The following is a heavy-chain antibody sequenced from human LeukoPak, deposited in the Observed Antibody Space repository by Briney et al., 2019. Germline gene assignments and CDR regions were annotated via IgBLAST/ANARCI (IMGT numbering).Heavy chain of an antibody. J-gene: IGHJ4*02. Sequence: DSVKVSCKASGYTFTGYYMHWVRQAPAQGLEWMGWINPNSGGTNYAQKFQGRVTMTRDTSISTACMELSRLRSDDTAVYYCARDLIKRSGWYLGYWGQGTLVTVSS. CDR3: ARDLIKRSGWYLGY. V-gene: IGHV1-2*02. CDR1: GYTFTGYY. D-gene: IGHD6-19*01. CDR2: INPNSGGT.